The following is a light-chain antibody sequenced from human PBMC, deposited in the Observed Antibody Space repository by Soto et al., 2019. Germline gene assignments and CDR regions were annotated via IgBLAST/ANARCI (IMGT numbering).Light chain of an antibody. CDR3: LAWDDSLNGNL. J-gene: IGLJ1*01. CDR2: TND. V-gene: IGLV1-44*01. Sequence: SVLTQPPSASGTPGEGVTISCSGSSSNIESNTVYWYQQLPGMAPRLLIHTNDRRPSGVPDRFSGSKSGTSASLAISGLQSEDEADYYCLAWDDSLNGNLFGTGTKVTVL. CDR1: SSNIESNT.